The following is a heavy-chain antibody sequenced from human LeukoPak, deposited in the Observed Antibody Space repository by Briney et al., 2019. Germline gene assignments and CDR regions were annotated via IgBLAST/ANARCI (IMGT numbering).Heavy chain of an antibody. CDR3: ARAPNPAYYDSSGYWVGDY. Sequence: PSQTLSLTCTVSGGSISSGDYYWSWIRQPPGKGLEWIGYIYYSGSTYYNPSLKSRVTISVDTSKNQFSLKLSSVTAADTAVYYCARAPNPAYYDSSGYWVGDYWGQGTLVTASS. J-gene: IGHJ4*02. V-gene: IGHV4-30-4*01. CDR1: GGSISSGDYY. CDR2: IYYSGST. D-gene: IGHD3-22*01.